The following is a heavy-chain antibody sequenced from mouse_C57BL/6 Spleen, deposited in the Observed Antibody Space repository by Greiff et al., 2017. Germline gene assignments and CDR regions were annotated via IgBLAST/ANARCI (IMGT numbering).Heavy chain of an antibody. CDR3: TMVTTNYAMDY. V-gene: IGHV14-4*01. CDR2: IDPENGDT. J-gene: IGHJ4*01. Sequence: VQLQQSGAELVRPGASVKLSCTASGFNIKDDYMHWVKQRPEQGLEWIGWIDPENGDTEYASKFQGKATITADTSSNTAYLQLSSLTSEDTAVYYCTMVTTNYAMDYWGQGTSVTVSS. CDR1: GFNIKDDY. D-gene: IGHD2-2*01.